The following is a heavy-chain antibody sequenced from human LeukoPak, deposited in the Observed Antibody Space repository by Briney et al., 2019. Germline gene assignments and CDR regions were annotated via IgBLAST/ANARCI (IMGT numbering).Heavy chain of an antibody. D-gene: IGHD5-18*01. V-gene: IGHV3-74*01. CDR1: GFPFSSYW. CDR3: ARENSYGYGFDY. J-gene: IGHJ4*02. CDR2: INSDGSST. Sequence: GGSLLLSCAASGFPFSSYWMHWVRPAPGKGLVWVSRINSDGSSTSYADSVKGRFTISRDNAKNTLYLQMNSLRAEDTAVYYCARENSYGYGFDYWGQGALVTVSS.